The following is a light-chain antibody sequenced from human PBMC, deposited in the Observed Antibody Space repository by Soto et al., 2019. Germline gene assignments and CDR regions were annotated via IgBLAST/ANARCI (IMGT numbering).Light chain of an antibody. CDR1: QSISGSY. CDR2: GAA. V-gene: IGKV3-20*01. Sequence: EIVLTQSPDTLSLSPGERATLSCRASQSISGSYLAWYQQKPGQAPRLLIYGAASRATGIPDRFSGSGSGTDFTLTISRLEPEDFAVYYCQQYGSSPLTFGGGTKVDIK. CDR3: QQYGSSPLT. J-gene: IGKJ4*01.